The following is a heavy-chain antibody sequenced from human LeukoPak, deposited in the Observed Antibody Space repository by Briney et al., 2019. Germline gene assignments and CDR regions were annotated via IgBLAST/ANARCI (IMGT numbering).Heavy chain of an antibody. D-gene: IGHD1-26*01. CDR3: ARGGSASDY. Sequence: GGSLRLSCVASEFTFSSYWMTWVRQAPGKGLEWVAHINQDGIEKYYVDSVKGRFTISRDNAKNSVYLQMNSLRGEDTAVYYCARGGSASDYWGQGTLVTVSS. CDR1: EFTFSSYW. J-gene: IGHJ4*02. V-gene: IGHV3-7*01. CDR2: INQDGIEK.